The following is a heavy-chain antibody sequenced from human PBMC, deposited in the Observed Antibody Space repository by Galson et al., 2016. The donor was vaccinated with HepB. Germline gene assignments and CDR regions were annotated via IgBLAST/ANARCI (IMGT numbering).Heavy chain of an antibody. CDR3: ARHSRPELGIEPPCTRWFDP. D-gene: IGHD1-14*01. Sequence: SLRLSCAASGFNFGAYSMNWVRQAPGKGLEWISYISNTRSVIHYADSVKGRFTISRDNVNNSLYLQMNSLRDEDTAVYYCARHSRPELGIEPPCTRWFDPWGQGTLVTVSS. CDR1: GFNFGAYS. CDR2: ISNTRSVI. J-gene: IGHJ5*02. V-gene: IGHV3-48*02.